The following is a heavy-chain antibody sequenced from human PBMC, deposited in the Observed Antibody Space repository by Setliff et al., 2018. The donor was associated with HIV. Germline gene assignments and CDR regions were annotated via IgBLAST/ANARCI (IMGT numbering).Heavy chain of an antibody. J-gene: IGHJ1*01. CDR1: DYTFTSYG. V-gene: IGHV1-18*01. CDR3: ARGPDGDSRYFQH. D-gene: IGHD4-17*01. CDR2: ISVYNGNT. Sequence: GASVKVSCKASDYTFTSYGITWVRQAPGQGLEWMGWISVYNGNTNYAQKVQGRVTMTTDTSTSTAYMELRSLRSDDTAVYYCARGPDGDSRYFQHWGQGTLVTVSS.